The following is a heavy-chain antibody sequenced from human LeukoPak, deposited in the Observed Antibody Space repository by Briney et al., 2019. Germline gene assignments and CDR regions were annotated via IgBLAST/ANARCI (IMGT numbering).Heavy chain of an antibody. Sequence: PSETLSLTCAVYGGSFSGYYWSWIRQPPGKGLEWIGEINHSGSTNYNPSLKSRVTISVDTSKNQFSLKLSSVTAADTAVYYCARGYYDSSGYYFAFWFDPWGQGTLVTVSS. D-gene: IGHD3-22*01. V-gene: IGHV4-34*01. CDR3: ARGYYDSSGYYFAFWFDP. CDR2: INHSGST. J-gene: IGHJ5*02. CDR1: GGSFSGYY.